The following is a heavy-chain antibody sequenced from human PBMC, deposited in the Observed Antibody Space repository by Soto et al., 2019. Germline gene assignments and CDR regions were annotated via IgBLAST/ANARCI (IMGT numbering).Heavy chain of an antibody. CDR1: GFTFSSYT. V-gene: IGHV3-23*01. J-gene: IGHJ6*02. CDR3: AKGGPNYYDSSGYYLDSPGCDMDV. D-gene: IGHD3-22*01. Sequence: EGSLRLSCAASGFTFSSYTMSWVRQAPGKGLEWVSAISGSGGSTYYADSVKGRFTISRDNSKNTLYLQMNSLRAEDTAVYYCAKGGPNYYDSSGYYLDSPGCDMDVWGQGTTVTVSS. CDR2: ISGSGGST.